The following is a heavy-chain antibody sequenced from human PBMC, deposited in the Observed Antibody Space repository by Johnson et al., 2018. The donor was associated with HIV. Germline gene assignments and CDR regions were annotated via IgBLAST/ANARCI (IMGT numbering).Heavy chain of an antibody. J-gene: IGHJ3*02. CDR1: GFTVSTNY. D-gene: IGHD3-22*01. Sequence: EVQLVESGGGLIQPGGSLRLSCVASGFTVSTNYMSWVRQAPGKGLEWVSSISGGSTYYADSVAGRFTIPRGNSKNTLYLQMNSLRAEDTAVYYCASSYYYDSSGYSGAFDIWGQGTMVTVSS. V-gene: IGHV3-53*01. CDR3: ASSYYYDSSGYSGAFDI. CDR2: ISGGST.